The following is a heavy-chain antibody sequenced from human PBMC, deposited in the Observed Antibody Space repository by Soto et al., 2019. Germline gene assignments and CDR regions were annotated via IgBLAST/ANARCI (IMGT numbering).Heavy chain of an antibody. J-gene: IGHJ3*02. CDR1: GGTFSSYT. V-gene: IGHV1-69*02. Sequence: ASVKVSCKASGGTFSSYTISWVRQAPGQGLEWMGRIIPILGIANYAQKFQGRVTITADKSTSTANMELSSLRSEDTAENYSVVHGDIVVVPAAHAFDIWGQGTMVTVSS. D-gene: IGHD2-2*01. CDR3: VVHGDIVVVPAAHAFDI. CDR2: IIPILGIA.